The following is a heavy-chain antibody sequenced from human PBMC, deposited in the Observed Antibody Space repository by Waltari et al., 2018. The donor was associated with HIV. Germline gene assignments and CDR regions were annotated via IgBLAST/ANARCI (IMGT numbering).Heavy chain of an antibody. V-gene: IGHV3-33*01. CDR3: AREYGDSEYYFDY. D-gene: IGHD4-17*01. CDR1: GFTFSRSG. J-gene: IGHJ4*02. CDR2: IWYDGSNK. Sequence: QVQLVESGGGVVQPGRSLRLSCAASGFTFSRSGMHWSRQAPGKGLEWVAVIWYDGSNKYYADSVKGRFTISRDNSKNTLYLQMNSLRAEDTAVYYCAREYGDSEYYFDYWGQGTLVTVSS.